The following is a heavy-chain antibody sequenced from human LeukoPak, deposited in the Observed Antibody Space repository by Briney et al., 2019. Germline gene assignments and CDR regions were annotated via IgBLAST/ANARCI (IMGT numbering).Heavy chain of an antibody. CDR1: GGSISSSSYY. CDR3: ASPSLGQGRSSWYIFDY. Sequence: SETLSLTCTVSGGSISSSSYYWGWIRQPPGKGLEWIGSIYYSGSTYYNPSLKSRVTISVDTSKNQFSLKLSSVTAADTAVYYCASPSLGQGRSSWYIFDYWGQGTLVTVSS. D-gene: IGHD6-13*01. J-gene: IGHJ4*02. CDR2: IYYSGST. V-gene: IGHV4-39*07.